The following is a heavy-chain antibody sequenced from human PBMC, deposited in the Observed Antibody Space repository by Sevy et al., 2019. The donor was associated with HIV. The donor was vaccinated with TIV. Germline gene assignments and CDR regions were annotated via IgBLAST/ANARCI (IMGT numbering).Heavy chain of an antibody. J-gene: IGHJ6*02. CDR1: GGSISSGGYY. Sequence: SKTLSLTCTVSGGSISSGGYYWSWIRQHPGKGLEWIGYIYYSGSTYYNPSLKSRVTISVDTSKNQFTLKLSSVTAADTAVYYCARDWGLGYCSGGSCYKRSGGMDVWGQGTTVTVSS. D-gene: IGHD2-15*01. CDR3: ARDWGLGYCSGGSCYKRSGGMDV. CDR2: IYYSGST. V-gene: IGHV4-31*03.